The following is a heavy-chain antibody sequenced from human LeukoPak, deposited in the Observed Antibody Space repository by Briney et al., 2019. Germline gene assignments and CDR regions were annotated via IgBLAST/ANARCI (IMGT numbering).Heavy chain of an antibody. CDR3: AKDLSSSWAYYFDY. Sequence: TGGSLRLSCAASGFTLSSYAMSWVRQAPGKGLEWVSAISGSGGSTYYADSVKGRFTISRDNSKNTLSLQMNSLRAEDTAVYYCAKDLSSSWAYYFDYWGQGTLVTVSS. J-gene: IGHJ4*02. D-gene: IGHD6-13*01. CDR2: ISGSGGST. CDR1: GFTLSSYA. V-gene: IGHV3-23*01.